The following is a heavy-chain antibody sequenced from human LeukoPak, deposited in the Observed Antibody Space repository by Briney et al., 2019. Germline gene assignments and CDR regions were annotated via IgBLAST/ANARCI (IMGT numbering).Heavy chain of an antibody. V-gene: IGHV4-34*01. CDR1: GGSFSGDY. D-gene: IGHD2-21*01. CDR3: ARFVADGPHFDY. J-gene: IGHJ4*02. Sequence: SETLSLTCAVYGGSFSGDYWSWIRQPPGKGLEWIGEINHSGSTNYNPSLKSRVTVSGDTSKNQFSLKLSSVTAADTAVYYCARFVADGPHFDYWGQGTLVTVSS. CDR2: INHSGST.